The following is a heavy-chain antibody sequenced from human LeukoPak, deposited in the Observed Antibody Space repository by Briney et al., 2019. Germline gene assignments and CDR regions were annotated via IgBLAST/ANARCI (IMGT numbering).Heavy chain of an antibody. Sequence: SETLSLTCTVPGGSFSSSSSSWGWIRQSPGKGLEWIATISDGETTYYNPSLTGRPTISVDTSKNHCSLTLSSVTAADMAVYYCARFLAKIGFDPWGQGTLVIVSS. J-gene: IGHJ5*02. CDR3: ARFLAKIGFDP. CDR1: GGSFSSSSSS. V-gene: IGHV4-39*02. D-gene: IGHD2/OR15-2a*01. CDR2: ISDGETT.